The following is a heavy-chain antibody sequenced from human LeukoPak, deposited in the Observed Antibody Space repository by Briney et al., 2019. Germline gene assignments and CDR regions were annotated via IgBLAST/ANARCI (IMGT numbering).Heavy chain of an antibody. Sequence: PSQTLSLTCTVSGGSISSGGYYWRWIRQPPGKGLGWIGYIYHSGSTYYNPSLKSRVTISVDTSKNQFSLKLSSVTAADTAVYYCARSWGYYYDSSAPAHWGQGTLVTVSS. CDR3: ARSWGYYYDSSAPAH. D-gene: IGHD3-22*01. CDR1: GGSISSGGYY. CDR2: IYHSGST. V-gene: IGHV4-30-2*02. J-gene: IGHJ4*02.